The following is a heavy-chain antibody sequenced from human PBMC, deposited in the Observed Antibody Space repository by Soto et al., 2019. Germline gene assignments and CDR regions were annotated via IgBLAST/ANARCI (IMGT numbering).Heavy chain of an antibody. D-gene: IGHD6-13*01. Sequence: QVQLQQWGAGLLKPSETLSLTCAVYGGSFSGYYWSWIRQPPGKGLEWIGEINHSGSTNYNPSLKSRVPISVDTSKNQFSLKLRSVTAADTAVYYCARGLRQQLATRYFQHWGQGTLVTVSS. J-gene: IGHJ1*01. CDR2: INHSGST. CDR1: GGSFSGYY. CDR3: ARGLRQQLATRYFQH. V-gene: IGHV4-34*01.